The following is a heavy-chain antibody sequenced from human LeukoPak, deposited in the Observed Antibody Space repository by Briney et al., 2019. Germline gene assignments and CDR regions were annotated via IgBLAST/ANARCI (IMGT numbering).Heavy chain of an antibody. CDR1: GFTFSNYW. V-gene: IGHV3-74*01. CDR3: ARGRGWYFDL. D-gene: IGHD3-10*01. Sequence: GGSLRLSCAASGFTFSNYWMHCVRQVPGKGLVWVSHINSDGRIINYADSVKGRFDISRDNAKNTLYLQMNSLRVEDTAVYYCARGRGWYFDLWGRGTLVTVSS. CDR2: INSDGRII. J-gene: IGHJ2*01.